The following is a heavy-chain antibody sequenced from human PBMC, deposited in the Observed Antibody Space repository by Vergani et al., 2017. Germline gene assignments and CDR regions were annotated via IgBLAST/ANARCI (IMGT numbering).Heavy chain of an antibody. Sequence: QVQLVESGGGVVQPGGSLRLSCAASGFTFSSYGMHWVRQAPGQGLEWVAFIRYDGSNKYYADSVKGRFTISRDNSKNTLYLQMNSLRAEDTAVYYCAKIRDGGYDWGDDAFDIWSQGTMVTVSS. J-gene: IGHJ3*02. D-gene: IGHD5-12*01. CDR1: GFTFSSYG. CDR2: IRYDGSNK. V-gene: IGHV3-30*02. CDR3: AKIRDGGYDWGDDAFDI.